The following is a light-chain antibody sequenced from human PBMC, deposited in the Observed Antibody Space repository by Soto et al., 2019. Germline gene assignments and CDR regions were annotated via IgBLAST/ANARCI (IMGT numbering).Light chain of an antibody. CDR3: QQSSNWPFT. J-gene: IGKJ3*01. Sequence: EIVLTQSPATLSLSPGERATLSCRASQSVSSYLAWYQQKPGQAPRLLIYDASNRATGIPARFSGSGSGTDLTLTIRRLEPEDFAVYYCQQSSNWPFTFGPGNKVDI. CDR2: DAS. V-gene: IGKV3-11*01. CDR1: QSVSSY.